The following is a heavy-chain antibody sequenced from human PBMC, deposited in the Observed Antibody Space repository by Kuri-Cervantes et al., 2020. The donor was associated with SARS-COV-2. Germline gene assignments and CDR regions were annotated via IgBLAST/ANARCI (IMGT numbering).Heavy chain of an antibody. CDR1: GFTFSSYS. CDR2: ISYSSSTI. Sequence: GESLKISCAASGFTFSSYSMNWVRQAPGKGLEWVSYISYSSSTIHYADPVKGRFTISRDNAKNSLYLQMNNLRAEDTAVYYCARDRGPLAYWGQGTLVTVSS. CDR3: ARDRGPLAY. J-gene: IGHJ4*02. V-gene: IGHV3-48*01. D-gene: IGHD3-10*01.